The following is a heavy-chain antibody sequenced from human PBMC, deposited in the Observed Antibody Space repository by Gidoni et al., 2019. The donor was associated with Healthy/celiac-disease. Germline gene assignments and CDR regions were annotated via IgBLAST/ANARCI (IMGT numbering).Heavy chain of an antibody. V-gene: IGHV3-53*04. D-gene: IGHD1-26*01. CDR3: ARDLGSGSYPDWYFDL. Sequence: EVQLVESGGGLVQPGGSLRLYCAASGFTVSSNYMSWVRQAPGKGLEWVSVIYSGGSTYYADSVNGRFTISRHNSKNTLYLQMNSLRAEDTAVYYCARDLGSGSYPDWYFDLWGRGTLVTVSS. CDR1: GFTVSSNY. J-gene: IGHJ2*01. CDR2: IYSGGST.